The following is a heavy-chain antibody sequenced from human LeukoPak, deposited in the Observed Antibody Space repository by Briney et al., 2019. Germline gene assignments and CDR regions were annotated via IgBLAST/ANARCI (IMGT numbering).Heavy chain of an antibody. Sequence: GGSLRLSCTVSGFTFGDYAMGWFRQAPGKGLEWVGFIRSKAYGATTEYAASVKGRFTISRDDAKSIVHLQMNSLKTGDTAVYFCTRVDGDSYASDYWGQGTQVTVSS. CDR2: IRSKAYGATT. CDR1: GFTFGDYA. D-gene: IGHD5-18*01. V-gene: IGHV3-49*03. CDR3: TRVDGDSYASDY. J-gene: IGHJ4*02.